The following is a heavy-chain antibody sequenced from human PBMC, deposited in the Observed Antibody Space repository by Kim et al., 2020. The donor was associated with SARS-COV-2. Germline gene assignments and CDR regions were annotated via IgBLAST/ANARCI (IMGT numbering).Heavy chain of an antibody. Sequence: SETLSLTCSVSGDSVSRGSHYWSWIRQPPGKGLEWIGYMFYTGRGDYNPSLKSRVTISVDTSKNQVFLKLSSVTAADTAVYYCARNEEAVGNGDHWGQGTLVTVSS. CDR1: GDSVSRGSHY. V-gene: IGHV4-61*01. D-gene: IGHD6-13*01. CDR3: ARNEEAVGNGDH. J-gene: IGHJ4*02. CDR2: MFYTGRG.